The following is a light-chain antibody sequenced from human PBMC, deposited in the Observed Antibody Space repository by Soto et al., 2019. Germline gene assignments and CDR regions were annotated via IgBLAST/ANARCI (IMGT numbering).Light chain of an antibody. J-gene: IGLJ3*02. CDR1: SSNIGSNI. CDR2: NDD. Sequence: QSVLSQPPSASGTPGQTVTISCSGRSSNIGSNIVNWYQQLPGTAPKLLIYNDDHRPSGVADRFSGSKSGTSASLAISGLQSEDEADYYCSAWDASPGAILFGGGTKLTVL. V-gene: IGLV1-44*01. CDR3: SAWDASPGAIL.